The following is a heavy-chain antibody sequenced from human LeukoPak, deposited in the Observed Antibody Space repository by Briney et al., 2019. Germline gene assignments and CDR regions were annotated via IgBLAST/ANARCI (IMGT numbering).Heavy chain of an antibody. J-gene: IGHJ5*02. D-gene: IGHD2-21*02. CDR1: GGSISSYY. CDR2: IYTSGST. CDR3: ARDLEVVTATNWFDP. V-gene: IGHV4-4*07. Sequence: PSETLSLTCTVSGGSISSYYWSWIRQPAGKGLEWIGRIYTSGSTNYNPSLKSRVTMSVDTSKNQFSLKLSSVTAADTAVYYCARDLEVVTATNWFDPWGQGTLVTVSS.